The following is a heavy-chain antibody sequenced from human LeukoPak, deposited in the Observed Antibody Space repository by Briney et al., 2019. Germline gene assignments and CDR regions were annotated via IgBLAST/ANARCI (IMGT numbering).Heavy chain of an antibody. CDR2: ISGSGGST. D-gene: IGHD2-15*01. J-gene: IGHJ3*02. V-gene: IGHV3-23*01. CDR3: AKGTGYCSGGSRYDADAFDI. Sequence: GGSLRLSCAASGFTFSSYAMSWVRQAPGEGLEWVSAISGSGGSTYYADSVKGRFTISRDDSKNTLYLQMNSLRAEDTAVYYCAKGTGYCSGGSRYDADAFDIWGQGTMVTVSS. CDR1: GFTFSSYA.